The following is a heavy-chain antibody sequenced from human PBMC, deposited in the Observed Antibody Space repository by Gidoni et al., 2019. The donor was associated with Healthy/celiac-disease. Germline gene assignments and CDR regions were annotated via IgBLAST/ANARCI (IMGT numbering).Heavy chain of an antibody. CDR1: GYTFTSSY. D-gene: IGHD2-2*02. V-gene: IGHV1-46*03. CDR2: INPSGGST. CDR3: ARGIVVVPAAIRDHDGGDWFDP. J-gene: IGHJ5*02. Sequence: QVQLLQSGAEVKKPGASVKVSCKASGYTFTSSYMPWVRQAPGQGLEWMGIINPSGGSTRDAQKFQGRVNMTRDTSTSTGYMELSSLRSEDTAVYYWARGIVVVPAAIRDHDGGDWFDPWGQGTLVTVSS.